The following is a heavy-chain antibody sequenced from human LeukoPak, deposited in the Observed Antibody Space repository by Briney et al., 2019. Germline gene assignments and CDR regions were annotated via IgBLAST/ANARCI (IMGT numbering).Heavy chain of an antibody. V-gene: IGHV3-9*01. CDR3: AKAQQLVHYFDY. D-gene: IGHD6-13*01. J-gene: IGHJ4*02. Sequence: GRSLRLSCAASGFTFDDYAMHWVRQAPGKGLEWVSGISWNSGSIGYADSVKGRFTISRDNAKNSLYLQMNSLRAEDTALYYCAKAQQLVHYFDYWGQGTLVTVSS. CDR1: GFTFDDYA. CDR2: ISWNSGSI.